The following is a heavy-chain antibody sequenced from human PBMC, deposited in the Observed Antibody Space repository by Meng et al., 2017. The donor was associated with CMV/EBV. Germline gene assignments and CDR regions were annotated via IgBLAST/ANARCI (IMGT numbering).Heavy chain of an antibody. CDR3: ARDAYYDFWSGYYQYYFDY. V-gene: IGHV1-2*02. Sequence: ASVKVSCKASGYTFTGYYMHWVRQAPGQGLEWMGWINPNSGGTNYAQKFQGRVTMTRDTSISTAYMELSRLRSDDTAMYYCARDAYYDFWSGYYQYYFDYWGQGTLVTVSS. CDR2: INPNSGGT. D-gene: IGHD3-3*01. J-gene: IGHJ4*02. CDR1: GYTFTGYY.